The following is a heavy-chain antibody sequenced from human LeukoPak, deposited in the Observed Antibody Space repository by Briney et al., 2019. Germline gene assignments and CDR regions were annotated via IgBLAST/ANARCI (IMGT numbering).Heavy chain of an antibody. V-gene: IGHV3-21*01. CDR1: GFMFSRYS. CDR3: ARARRPSSYLGFQL. J-gene: IGHJ1*01. D-gene: IGHD2-2*01. CDR2: ISSSSSYI. Sequence: GGSLRLSCAASGFMFSRYSMNWVRQAPGKGLEWVSSISSSSSYIYYADSVKGRFTISRDNAKNSLYLQMNSLRAEDTAVYYCARARRPSSYLGFQLWGQGTLVTVSS.